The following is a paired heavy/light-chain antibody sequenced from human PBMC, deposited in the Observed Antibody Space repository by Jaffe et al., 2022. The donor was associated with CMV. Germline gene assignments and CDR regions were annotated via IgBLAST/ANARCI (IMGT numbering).Light chain of an antibody. V-gene: IGKV3-11*01. CDR2: DAS. Sequence: EIVLTQSPATLSLSPGERATLSCRASQSVSSYLAWYQQKPGQAPRLLIYDASNRATGIPARFSGSGSGTDFTLTISSLEPEDFAVYYCQQRSNWLLTFGGGTKVEIK. CDR1: QSVSSY. J-gene: IGKJ4*01. CDR3: QQRSNWLLT.
Heavy chain of an antibody. CDR1: GFTFSSYA. CDR3: AKDLFRGGSSWNTDDAFDI. J-gene: IGHJ3*02. Sequence: EVQLLESGGGLVQPGGSLRLSCAASGFTFSSYAMSWVRQAPGKGLEWVSAISGSGGSTYYADSVKGRFTISRDNSKNTLYLQMNSLRAEDTAVYYCAKDLFRGGSSWNTDDAFDIWGQGTMVTVSS. V-gene: IGHV3-23*01. CDR2: ISGSGGST. D-gene: IGHD6-13*01.